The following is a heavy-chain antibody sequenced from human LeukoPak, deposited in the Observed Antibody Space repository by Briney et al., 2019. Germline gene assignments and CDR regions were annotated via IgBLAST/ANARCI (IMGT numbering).Heavy chain of an antibody. CDR2: ISSRGTTT. J-gene: IGHJ4*02. CDR1: GFTFRDYY. D-gene: IGHD4-23*01. V-gene: IGHV3-11*01. CDR3: ARGGESGGYGGYFDY. Sequence: GGSLRLSCLASGFTFRDYYMTWIRQAPGKGLEWISFISSRGTTTDYADSVKGRFTISRDNANSTLFLQMNSLRAEDTAVYYCARGGESGGYGGYFDYWGQGTLVTVSS.